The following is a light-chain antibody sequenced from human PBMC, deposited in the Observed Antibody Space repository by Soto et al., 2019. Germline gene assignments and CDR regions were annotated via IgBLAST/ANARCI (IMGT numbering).Light chain of an antibody. V-gene: IGKV3-20*01. J-gene: IGKJ1*01. CDR2: GAS. CDR1: QSVTSSY. Sequence: DIVLTQSPGTLSLSPGQRATLSCRASQSVTSSYLAWYQQKPGQAPRLLIYGASSRATGIPDRFSGSGSGTDFTLTISRLEPEDVAVYYWQQYGGSPWTFGQGTKVEIK. CDR3: QQYGGSPWT.